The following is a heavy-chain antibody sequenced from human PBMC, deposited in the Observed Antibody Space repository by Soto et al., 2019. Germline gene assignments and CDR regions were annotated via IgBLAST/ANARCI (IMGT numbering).Heavy chain of an antibody. CDR1: RYTCTSYA. J-gene: IGHJ5*02. D-gene: IGHD3-10*01. CDR3: ARTIGP. V-gene: IGHV1-3*01. CDR2: INAGNGNT. Sequence: QVQLVQYGSEMKKPGASVKVSCKAFRYTCTSYAIHWVRQAPGQRREWMGRINAGNGNTNYSQKFQGRVTITRDTSAITVYMELSSLRSEATDVYSCARTIGPWGQGTLVTVSS.